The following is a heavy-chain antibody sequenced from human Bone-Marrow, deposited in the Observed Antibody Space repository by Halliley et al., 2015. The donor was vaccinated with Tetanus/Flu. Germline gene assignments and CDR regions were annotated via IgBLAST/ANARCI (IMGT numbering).Heavy chain of an antibody. CDR1: GFIFSNYW. V-gene: IGHV3-74*01. CDR2: MMGDERTT. Sequence: SLRLSCAASGFIFSNYWMHWVRQVPGKGLVWVSSMMGDERTTRYADFARGRLTISRDNAKNTVFLQMDSLRAEDTAIYYCVRGSIPWAGLDYWGQGTLVTVSS. J-gene: IGHJ4*02. D-gene: IGHD1-26*01. CDR3: VRGSIPWAGLDY.